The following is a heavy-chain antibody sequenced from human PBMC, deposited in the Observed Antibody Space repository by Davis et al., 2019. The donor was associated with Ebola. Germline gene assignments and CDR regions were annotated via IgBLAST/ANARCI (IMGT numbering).Heavy chain of an antibody. CDR2: ISSSSSTI. J-gene: IGHJ4*02. Sequence: GESLKISCAASGFTFSSYSMNWVRQAPGKGLEWVSYISSSSSTIYYADSVKGRFTISRDSSKNTLYLQMDSLRTEDTAVYYCARLHGLTSYGSGSYYNYWGQGTLVTVSS. V-gene: IGHV3-48*01. D-gene: IGHD3-10*01. CDR3: ARLHGLTSYGSGSYYNY. CDR1: GFTFSSYS.